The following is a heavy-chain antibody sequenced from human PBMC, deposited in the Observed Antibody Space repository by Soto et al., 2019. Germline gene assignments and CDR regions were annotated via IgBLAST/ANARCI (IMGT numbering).Heavy chain of an antibody. V-gene: IGHV2-26*01. CDR1: GFSLSNARMG. D-gene: IGHD6-19*01. Sequence: QVTLKESGPVLVKPTETLTLTCTVSGFSLSNARMGVSWIRQPPGKALEWLAHIFSNDEKSYSTSLKSRLTTXKXTFXSQVVLTMPTMDPVDTATYYCARNDIAVAGTMFDYWGQGTLVTVSS. J-gene: IGHJ4*02. CDR2: IFSNDEK. CDR3: ARNDIAVAGTMFDY.